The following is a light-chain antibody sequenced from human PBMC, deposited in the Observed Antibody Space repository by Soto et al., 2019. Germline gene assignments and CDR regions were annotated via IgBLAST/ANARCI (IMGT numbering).Light chain of an antibody. CDR1: QSVRSNY. CDR3: QHYGRSQNT. V-gene: IGKV3-20*01. Sequence: EIVLTQSPGTLSLSPGERATLSCRASQSVRSNYLAWYQQKPGQAPRLLIYGASSRATGIPDRLSGSGPGKDLILTISRLEPEDFAVYYCQHYGRSQNTFGQGTKLEIK. CDR2: GAS. J-gene: IGKJ2*01.